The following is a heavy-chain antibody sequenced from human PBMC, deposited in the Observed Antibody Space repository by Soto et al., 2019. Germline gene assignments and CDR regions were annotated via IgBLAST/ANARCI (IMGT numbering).Heavy chain of an antibody. Sequence: HPGGSLRLSCTASGFTFGDYAMSWVRQAPGKGLEWVGFIRSKAYGGTTEYAASVEGRFTISRDDSKSIAYLQMNSLKTEDTAVYYCTRGPCTSHCYTVWGYWGQGTLVTVSS. V-gene: IGHV3-49*04. D-gene: IGHD2-2*02. CDR2: IRSKAYGGTT. CDR1: GFTFGDYA. CDR3: TRGPCTSHCYTVWGY. J-gene: IGHJ4*02.